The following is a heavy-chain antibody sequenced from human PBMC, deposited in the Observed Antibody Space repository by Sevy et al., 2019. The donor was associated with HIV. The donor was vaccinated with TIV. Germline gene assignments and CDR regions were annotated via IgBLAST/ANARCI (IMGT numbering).Heavy chain of an antibody. CDR3: ARSRYYFDS. D-gene: IGHD3-9*01. Sequence: SETLSLTCNVSGASITSYYWSWIRQPPGKGLEWVGDIGSSGPVNYNPSLKSRVTLSVDTTKSHFSLKLRSVTAVDTAVYYCARSRYYFDSWGQGALVTVSS. CDR2: IGSSGPV. J-gene: IGHJ4*02. V-gene: IGHV4-4*08. CDR1: GASITSYY.